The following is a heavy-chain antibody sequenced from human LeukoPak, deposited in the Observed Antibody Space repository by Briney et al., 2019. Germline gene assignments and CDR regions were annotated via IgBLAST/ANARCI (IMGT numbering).Heavy chain of an antibody. Sequence: GGSLRLSCAASGFTFSSYEMNWVRQAPGKGLEWVSYISSSGGTIYYADSVKGRFTISRDNAKNSLYLQMNSLRAEDTAVYYCARAKMTTAGGVFDYWGQGTLVTVSS. D-gene: IGHD6-13*01. J-gene: IGHJ4*02. CDR2: ISSSGGTI. CDR3: ARAKMTTAGGVFDY. V-gene: IGHV3-48*03. CDR1: GFTFSSYE.